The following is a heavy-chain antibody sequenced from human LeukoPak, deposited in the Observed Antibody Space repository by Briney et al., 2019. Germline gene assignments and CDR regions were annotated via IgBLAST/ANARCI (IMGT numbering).Heavy chain of an antibody. V-gene: IGHV3-23*01. CDR3: AKVGLSDIVLMVYATGAHWYFDL. CDR2: ISGSGGST. CDR1: GFTFSSYA. D-gene: IGHD2-8*01. J-gene: IGHJ2*01. Sequence: GGSLRLSCAASGFTFSSYAMSWVRQAPGKGLEWVSAISGSGGSTYYADSVKGRFTISRDNSKNTLYLQMNSLRAEDTAVYYCAKVGLSDIVLMVYATGAHWYFDLWGRGTLVTVSS.